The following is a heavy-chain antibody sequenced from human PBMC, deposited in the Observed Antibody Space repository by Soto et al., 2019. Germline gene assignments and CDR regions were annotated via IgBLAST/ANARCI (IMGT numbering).Heavy chain of an antibody. CDR1: CGSISSYY. CDR3: ARRGGVSTDPVENFDY. V-gene: IGHV4-59*01. Sequence: SETLSLTCTVSCGSISSYYWSWIRQPPGKGLEWIGYIYYSGSTNYNPSLKSRVTISVDTSKNQFSLKLSSVTAADTAVYYCARRGGVSTDPVENFDYWGQGTMVTVSS. J-gene: IGHJ4*02. CDR2: IYYSGST. D-gene: IGHD3-16*02.